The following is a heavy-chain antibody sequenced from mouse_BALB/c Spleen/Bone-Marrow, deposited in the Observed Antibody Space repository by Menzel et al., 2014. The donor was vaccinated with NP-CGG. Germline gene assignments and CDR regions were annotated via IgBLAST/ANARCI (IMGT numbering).Heavy chain of an antibody. J-gene: IGHJ2*01. Sequence: EVMLVESGGALVQPGGSLRLSCATSGFTFTDYYMNWVRQPPGKALEWLGFIRNKANGYTTEYSASEKGRFTISRDNSQSILYLQMNTLRAEDSATYYCARDKGRVFFDYWGQGTTLTVSS. CDR2: IRNKANGYTT. CDR3: ARDKGRVFFDY. CDR1: GFTFTDYY. V-gene: IGHV7-3*02.